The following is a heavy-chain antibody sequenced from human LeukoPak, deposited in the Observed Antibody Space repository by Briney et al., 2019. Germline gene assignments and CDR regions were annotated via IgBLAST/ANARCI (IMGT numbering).Heavy chain of an antibody. CDR1: GFTFSSFG. V-gene: IGHV3-33*01. D-gene: IGHD3-9*01. CDR3: ARDSYDILTGYYSGPDY. Sequence: GGSLRLSCAASGFTFSSFGMHWVRQAPGKGLEWVTLIWYDGSSEYYADSVKGRFTISRDNSENRLYLQINSLRVEDTAVYYCARDSYDILTGYYSGPDYWGQGTLVTVSS. CDR2: IWYDGSSE. J-gene: IGHJ4*02.